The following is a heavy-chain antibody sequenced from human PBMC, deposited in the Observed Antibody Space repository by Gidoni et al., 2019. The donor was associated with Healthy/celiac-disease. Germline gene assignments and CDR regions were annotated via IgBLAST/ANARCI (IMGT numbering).Heavy chain of an antibody. D-gene: IGHD3-22*01. Sequence: QVQLVQSGAEVKKPGASVKVSCTVSGYTLTDLSMHWVRQAPGKGLEWMGGFEPEDGETIYAQKFQGRVTMTEDTSTDTAYMELSSLRSEDTAVYYCATVSSYYDSSGFVSYFDLWGRGTLVTVSS. CDR3: ATVSSYYDSSGFVSYFDL. CDR1: GYTLTDLS. V-gene: IGHV1-24*01. J-gene: IGHJ2*01. CDR2: FEPEDGET.